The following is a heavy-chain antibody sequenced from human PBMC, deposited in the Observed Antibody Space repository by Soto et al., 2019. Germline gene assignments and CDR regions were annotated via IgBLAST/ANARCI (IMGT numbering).Heavy chain of an antibody. CDR2: INPSGGST. D-gene: IGHD3-9*01. CDR1: GYTFTSYY. CDR3: ARGGRYDILTGYPFYGMDV. J-gene: IGHJ6*02. Sequence: ASVKVSCKASGYTFTSYYMHWLRQAPGQGLEWMGIINPSGGSTSYAQKFQGRVTMTRDTSTSTVYMELSSLRSEDTAVYYCARGGRYDILTGYPFYGMDVWGQGTTVTVSS. V-gene: IGHV1-46*01.